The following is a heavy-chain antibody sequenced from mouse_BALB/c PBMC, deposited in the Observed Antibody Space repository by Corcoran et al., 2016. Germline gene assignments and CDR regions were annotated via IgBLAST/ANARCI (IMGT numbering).Heavy chain of an antibody. V-gene: IGHV1S136*01. CDR2: INPYNDGT. CDR3: ARNDGRSQAWLAY. Sequence: EVQLQQSGPELVKPGASVKMSCKASGYTFTSYVMHWVKQKPGQGLEWIGYINPYNDGTKYNEKFKGKATLTSDKSSSTAYMELSSLTSEDSAVYYCARNDGRSQAWLAYWGQGTLVTVSA. CDR1: GYTFTSYV. D-gene: IGHD1-1*01. J-gene: IGHJ3*01.